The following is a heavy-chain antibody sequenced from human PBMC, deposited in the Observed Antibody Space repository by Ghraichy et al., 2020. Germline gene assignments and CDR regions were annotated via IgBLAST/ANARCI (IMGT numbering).Heavy chain of an antibody. V-gene: IGHV4-39*01. CDR1: GGSISSSNYY. J-gene: IGHJ5*02. CDR2: IYYSGTT. CDR3: AISRHGYPKYNWFDP. Sequence: SETLSLTCTVSGGSISSSNYYWGWIRQSPGKGLEWIGSIYYSGTTYYNTPLKSRVTISIDTSKNQFSLKLSSVTAADTAMYYCAISRHGYPKYNWFDPWGQGTMVTVSS. D-gene: IGHD5-24*01.